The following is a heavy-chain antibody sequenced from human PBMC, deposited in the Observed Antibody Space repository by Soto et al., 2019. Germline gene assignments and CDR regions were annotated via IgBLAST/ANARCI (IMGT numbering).Heavy chain of an antibody. CDR1: GGSISSYY. CDR2: IYYSGST. J-gene: IGHJ3*02. Sequence: SETLSLTCTVSGGSISSYYWGWIRQPPGKGLEWIGYIYYSGSTNYNPSLKSRVTISVDTSKNQFSLKLSSVTAADTAVYYCARVLGYSSSWWRHSAFDIWGQGTTVTVSS. D-gene: IGHD6-13*01. V-gene: IGHV4-59*01. CDR3: ARVLGYSSSWWRHSAFDI.